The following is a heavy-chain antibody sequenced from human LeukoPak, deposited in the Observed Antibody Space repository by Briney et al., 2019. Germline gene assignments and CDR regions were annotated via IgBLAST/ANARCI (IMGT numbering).Heavy chain of an antibody. Sequence: SETLSLTCTVSGVSISSYYWSWIRQPPGKGLEWIGHIYTSEITNYNPSLKSRVTMSVDTSKNQFSLRLSSVTAADTAVYYCARGHYGNYRAYYYYMDVWGKGTTVTVSS. CDR3: ARGHYGNYRAYYYYMDV. CDR2: IYTSEIT. CDR1: GVSISSYY. D-gene: IGHD4-17*01. J-gene: IGHJ6*03. V-gene: IGHV4-4*09.